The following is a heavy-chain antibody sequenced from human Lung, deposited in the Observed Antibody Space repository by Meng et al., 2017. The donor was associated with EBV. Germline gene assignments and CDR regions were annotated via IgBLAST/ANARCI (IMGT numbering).Heavy chain of an antibody. CDR2: INYSGIT. CDR3: ARGGTSSAPFDY. CDR1: GRSFSSSY. J-gene: IGHJ4*01. V-gene: IGHV4-34*01. Sequence: QVQLQQWGAGLLKPSETLSLTCCVSGRSFSSSYWSWIRQPPGKGLEWIGQINYSGITNYNPSLKSRVTISVDTSKNQFSLSLNSVTAADTAVYYCARGGTSSAPFDYWGRGTLVTVSS. D-gene: IGHD2-2*01.